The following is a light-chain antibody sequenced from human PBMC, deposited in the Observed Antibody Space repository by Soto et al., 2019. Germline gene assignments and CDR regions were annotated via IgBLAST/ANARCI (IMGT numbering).Light chain of an antibody. J-gene: IGKJ2*01. V-gene: IGKV1-39*01. Sequence: DIQMTQSPSSLSASVGDRVTITCRASQTIVKYLNWYQQRPGKAPKLLIYSASSLQSGVPSRFSGSGSGTDFTLTISSLQFEDFATYCQQSYNTPTFGQGTKLEIK. CDR3: QQSYNTPT. CDR1: QTIVKY. CDR2: SAS.